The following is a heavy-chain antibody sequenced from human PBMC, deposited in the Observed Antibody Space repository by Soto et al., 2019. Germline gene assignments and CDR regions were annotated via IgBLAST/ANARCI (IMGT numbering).Heavy chain of an antibody. CDR3: ARAYYYDSGALDY. J-gene: IGHJ4*02. V-gene: IGHV1-46*01. CDR1: GYTFTNYY. CDR2: INPSGGIT. Sequence: GASVKFSCKASGYTFTNYYMHWVRQAPGQVRECMVIINPSGGITNNXXKFQGRVXXTRDTSTSTVXMELSXLKSEDTAVYYCARAYYYDSGALDYWCQGTLVTVSS. D-gene: IGHD3-22*01.